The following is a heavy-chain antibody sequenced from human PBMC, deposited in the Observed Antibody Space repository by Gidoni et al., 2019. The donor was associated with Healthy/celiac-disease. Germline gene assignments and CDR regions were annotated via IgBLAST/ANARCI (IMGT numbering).Heavy chain of an antibody. Sequence: QVQLVESGGGVVQPGRSLRLSCSDPGFTFVTSAMHWVRQAPGKGLEWVAVISYDGSNKYYADSVKGRFTISRDNSKNTLYLQMNSLRAEDTAVYYCARGGQQVAVSAYGMDVWGQGTTVTVSS. D-gene: IGHD6-19*01. J-gene: IGHJ6*02. CDR1: GFTFVTSA. V-gene: IGHV3-30-3*01. CDR2: ISYDGSNK. CDR3: ARGGQQVAVSAYGMDV.